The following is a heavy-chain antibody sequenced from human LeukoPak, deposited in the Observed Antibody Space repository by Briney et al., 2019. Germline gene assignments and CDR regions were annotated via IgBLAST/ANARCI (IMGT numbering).Heavy chain of an antibody. D-gene: IGHD5-18*01. CDR1: GGSFSGYY. CDR2: INHSGST. J-gene: IGHJ4*02. Sequence: PSETLSLTCAVYGGSFSGYYWSWIRQPPGKGLEWIGEINHSGSTNYNPSLKSRVTISVDTSKNQFSLKLSSVTAADTAAYYCARQRATAMVKWGQGTLVTVSS. CDR3: ARQRATAMVK. V-gene: IGHV4-34*01.